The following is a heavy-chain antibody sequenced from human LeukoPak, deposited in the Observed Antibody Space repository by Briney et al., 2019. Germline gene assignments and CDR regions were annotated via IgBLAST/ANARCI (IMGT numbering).Heavy chain of an antibody. V-gene: IGHV1-24*01. Sequence: ASVKVSCKVSGYTLTELSMHWVRQAPGKGLEWMGGFDPEDGETIYAQKFQGRVTMTEDTSTDTAYMELSSLRSEDTAVYYCATGGNWNDGIDYWGQGTLVTVSS. CDR1: GYTLTELS. J-gene: IGHJ4*02. D-gene: IGHD1-1*01. CDR2: FDPEDGET. CDR3: ATGGNWNDGIDY.